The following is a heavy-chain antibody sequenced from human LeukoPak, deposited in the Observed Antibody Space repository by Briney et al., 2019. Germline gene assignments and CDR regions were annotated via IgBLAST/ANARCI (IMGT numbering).Heavy chain of an antibody. CDR3: ARVVHYGSGPAVG. V-gene: IGHV3-23*01. J-gene: IGHJ4*02. Sequence: GGSLRLSCAASGFTFSSYAMSWVRQAPGKGLEWVSAISGSGDTIYYADSVKGRFTISRDNAKNSVHLQMNSLRAEDTAVYYCARVVHYGSGPAVGCGQGTLVTVSS. CDR1: GFTFSSYA. CDR2: ISGSGDTI. D-gene: IGHD3-10*01.